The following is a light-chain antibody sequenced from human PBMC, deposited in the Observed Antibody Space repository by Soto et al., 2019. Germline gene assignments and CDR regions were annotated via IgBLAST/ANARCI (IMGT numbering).Light chain of an antibody. J-gene: IGLJ1*01. CDR3: CSYVRRTTDI. V-gene: IGLV2-23*02. CDR2: EVS. CDR1: SNDIGSFDL. Sequence: QSALTQPASVAGSPGQSITISCTGNSNDIGSFDLVSWYQQYPCEAPKLIIYEVSARPSGVSTRFSGSKSGNADSLTISGIQTKDEADYYCCSYVRRTTDIFGRGTKVT.